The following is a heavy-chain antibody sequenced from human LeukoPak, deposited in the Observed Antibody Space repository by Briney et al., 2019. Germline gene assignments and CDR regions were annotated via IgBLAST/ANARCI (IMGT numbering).Heavy chain of an antibody. J-gene: IGHJ4*02. CDR2: INPNSGGT. CDR3: ASVHGYYDSSGYYHFFDY. V-gene: IGHV1-2*06. Sequence: GASVKVSCKASGYTSTGYYMHWVRQAPGQGLEWMGRINPNSGGTNYAQKFQGRVTMTRDTSISTAYMELSRLRSDDTAVYYCASVHGYYDSSGYYHFFDYWGQGTLVTVSS. D-gene: IGHD3-22*01. CDR1: GYTSTGYY.